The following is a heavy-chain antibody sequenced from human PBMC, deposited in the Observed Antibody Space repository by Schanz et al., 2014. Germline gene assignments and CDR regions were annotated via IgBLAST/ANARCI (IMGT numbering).Heavy chain of an antibody. D-gene: IGHD6-13*01. Sequence: QVQLVQSGAEVKKPGSSVKVSCTASGGTFSSYTISWIRQAPGQGLEWMGRIIPVLAIADYAQKFQGRVTMTIDPYTSTAYMELSSLRSEDTAVYYCARDGVDAAAGGNYWGQGTLVTVSS. CDR2: IIPVLAIA. CDR1: GGTFSSYT. CDR3: ARDGVDAAAGGNY. V-gene: IGHV1-69*08. J-gene: IGHJ4*02.